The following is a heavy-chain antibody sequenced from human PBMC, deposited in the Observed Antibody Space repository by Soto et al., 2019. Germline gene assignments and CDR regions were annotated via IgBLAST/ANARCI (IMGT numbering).Heavy chain of an antibody. CDR2: ISAYNGNT. CDR3: AREGIVVVPAAIGDTDMEYYFDY. CDR1: GYTFTSYG. D-gene: IGHD2-2*02. V-gene: IGHV1-18*01. Sequence: QVQLVQSGAEVKKPGASVKVSCKASGYTFTSYGISWVRQAPGQGLEWMGGISAYNGNTNYAQKLQGRVTMTTDTSTSTAYMELRSLRSDDTAVYYCAREGIVVVPAAIGDTDMEYYFDYWGQGTLVTVSS. J-gene: IGHJ4*02.